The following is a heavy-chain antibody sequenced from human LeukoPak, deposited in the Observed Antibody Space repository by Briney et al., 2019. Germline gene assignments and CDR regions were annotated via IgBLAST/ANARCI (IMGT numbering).Heavy chain of an antibody. Sequence: ASVKVSCKASGYTFTSYDINWVRQATGQGLEWMGWMNPNSGNTGYAQKFQGRVTITADKSTSTAYMELSSLRSEDTAVYYCARDRYSGYDLDYWGQGTLVTVSS. CDR1: GYTFTSYD. J-gene: IGHJ4*02. D-gene: IGHD5-12*01. V-gene: IGHV1-8*01. CDR2: MNPNSGNT. CDR3: ARDRYSGYDLDY.